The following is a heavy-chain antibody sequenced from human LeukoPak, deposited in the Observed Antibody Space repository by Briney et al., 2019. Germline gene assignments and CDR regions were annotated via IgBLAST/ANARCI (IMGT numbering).Heavy chain of an antibody. J-gene: IGHJ4*02. V-gene: IGHV4-38-2*02. CDR2: IFHNGNT. D-gene: IGHD5-18*01. CDR3: ARIEDVTRGYNHAYYFDY. CDR1: GYSISSDYY. Sequence: SETLSLTCTVSGYSISSDYYWGWIRQPPGKGLEWIGNIFHNGNTYYNPSLKSRVTMSIDTSKEQFSLKLRTATAADTAVYYCARIEDVTRGYNHAYYFDYWGQGTLVTVSS.